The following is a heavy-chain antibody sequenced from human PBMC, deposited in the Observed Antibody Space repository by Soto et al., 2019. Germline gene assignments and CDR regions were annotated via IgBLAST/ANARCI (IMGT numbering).Heavy chain of an antibody. D-gene: IGHD3-22*01. CDR3: TREDYYNRDVYFDY. CDR1: GYTFSGYY. Sequence: ASVKVSCKASGYTFSGYYMHWVRQAPGQGLEWMGWVYPHSGTTKYAQKFQGRVTMTRDTSINTAYMEVSSLRSDETAVYYCTREDYYNRDVYFDYWGQGTLVTVSS. V-gene: IGHV1-2*02. J-gene: IGHJ4*02. CDR2: VYPHSGTT.